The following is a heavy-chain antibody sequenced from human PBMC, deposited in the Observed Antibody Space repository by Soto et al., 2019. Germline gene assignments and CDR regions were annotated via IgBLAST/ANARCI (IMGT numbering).Heavy chain of an antibody. V-gene: IGHV3-23*01. CDR2: ISGSGGST. Sequence: PGGSLRLSCAASGFTFSSYAMSWVRQAPGKGLEWVSGISGSGGSTDYAHSVKGRFSISRDNPKNTLYLQMDSLRAEDTAVYYCARDRPADFWGQGTLVT. J-gene: IGHJ4*02. CDR3: ARDRPADF. CDR1: GFTFSSYA.